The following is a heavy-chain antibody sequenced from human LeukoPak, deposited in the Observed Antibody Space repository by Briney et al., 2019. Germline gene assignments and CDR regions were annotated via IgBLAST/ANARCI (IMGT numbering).Heavy chain of an antibody. V-gene: IGHV1-2*02. CDR2: INPNSGGT. J-gene: IGHJ4*02. CDR1: GYTFTGYY. CDR3: ARTTTYYDYVWGSYRTSSFDY. D-gene: IGHD3-16*02. Sequence: ASVKVSCKASGYTFTGYYMHWVRQAPGQGLEWMGWINPNSGGTNYAQKLQGRVTMTRDTSISTAYMELSRLRSDDTAVYYCARTTTYYDYVWGSYRTSSFDYWGQRTLVTVSS.